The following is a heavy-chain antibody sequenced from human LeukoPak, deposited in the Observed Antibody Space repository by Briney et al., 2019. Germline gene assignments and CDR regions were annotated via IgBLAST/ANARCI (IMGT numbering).Heavy chain of an antibody. V-gene: IGHV3-15*01. D-gene: IGHD3-10*01. CDR2: VKSKTDGGTT. CDR3: ATEYYGSYNY. J-gene: IGHJ4*02. CDR1: GFTFSHAW. Sequence: KTGGSLRLSCAASGFTFSHAWMSWVRQAPGKGLEWVGHVKSKTDGGTTDYAAPVKGRFSISRDDSKNTLYLQMNSLKTEDTAVYYCATEYYGSYNYWGQGTLVTVSS.